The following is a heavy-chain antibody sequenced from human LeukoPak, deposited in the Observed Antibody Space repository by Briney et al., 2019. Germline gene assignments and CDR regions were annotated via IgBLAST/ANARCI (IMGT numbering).Heavy chain of an antibody. Sequence: GGSLRLSCAASGFTFSGSAMHWGRQASGKGLEWVGRIRSKANSYATAYAASVKGRFTISRDDSKNTAYLQMNSLKTEDTAVYYCTRLTTSSWFNWFDPWGQGTLVTVSS. D-gene: IGHD6-13*01. CDR3: TRLTTSSWFNWFDP. CDR1: GFTFSGSA. J-gene: IGHJ5*02. V-gene: IGHV3-73*01. CDR2: IRSKANSYAT.